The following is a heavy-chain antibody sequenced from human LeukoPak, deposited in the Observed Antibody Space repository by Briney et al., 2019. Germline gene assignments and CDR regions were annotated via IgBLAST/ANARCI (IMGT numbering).Heavy chain of an antibody. CDR1: GFTFSSYW. Sequence: GGSLRLSCAASGFTFSSYWMHWVRQAPGKGLVWVSRINSDGSSTTYADSVEGRFTISRDNAKNTLYLQMNSLRAEDTAMYYCARVFSGWYFYFDSWGQGTLVTVSS. V-gene: IGHV3-74*01. D-gene: IGHD6-19*01. CDR2: INSDGSST. J-gene: IGHJ4*02. CDR3: ARVFSGWYFYFDS.